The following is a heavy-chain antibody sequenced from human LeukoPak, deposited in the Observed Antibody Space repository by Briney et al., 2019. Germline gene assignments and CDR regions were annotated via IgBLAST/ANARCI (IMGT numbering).Heavy chain of an antibody. Sequence: SETLSLTCTVSGVSINNYYWSWIRQPPGKGLEWIGYLYYSGRTNYNPSLKSRVTISVDTSKNQFSLKLRSVTAADTAIYYCASGWIGESDTFDIWGQGTMVTVSS. CDR3: ASGWIGESDTFDI. CDR2: LYYSGRT. V-gene: IGHV4-59*12. J-gene: IGHJ3*02. CDR1: GVSINNYY. D-gene: IGHD3-10*01.